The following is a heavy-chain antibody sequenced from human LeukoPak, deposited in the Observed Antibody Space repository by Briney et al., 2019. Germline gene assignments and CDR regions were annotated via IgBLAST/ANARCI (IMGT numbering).Heavy chain of an antibody. V-gene: IGHV4-4*02. D-gene: IGHD1-1*01. J-gene: IGHJ6*03. Sequence: SETLSLTCSVSGVYISSSNWWSWVRQPPGKGLEWIGDIYHGGSTHYNPSLRSRVTIAVDMSKNQFYLKLSSVTAADTAVYYCARIAAEGTIYYYHMDVWGKGTTVTVSS. CDR1: GVYISSSNW. CDR3: ARIAAEGTIYYYHMDV. CDR2: IYHGGST.